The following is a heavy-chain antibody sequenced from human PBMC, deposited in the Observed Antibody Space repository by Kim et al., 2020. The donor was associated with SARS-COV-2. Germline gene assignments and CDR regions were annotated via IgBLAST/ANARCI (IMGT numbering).Heavy chain of an antibody. V-gene: IGHV3-21*01. CDR2: ISSSSSYI. CDR3: AREGDYGGNSFDY. J-gene: IGHJ4*02. D-gene: IGHD4-17*01. Sequence: GGSLRLSCAASGFTFSSYSMNWVRQAPGKGLEWVSSISSSSSYIYYADSVKGRFTISRDNAKNSLYLQMNSLRAEDTAVYYCAREGDYGGNSFDYWGQGTLVTVSS. CDR1: GFTFSSYS.